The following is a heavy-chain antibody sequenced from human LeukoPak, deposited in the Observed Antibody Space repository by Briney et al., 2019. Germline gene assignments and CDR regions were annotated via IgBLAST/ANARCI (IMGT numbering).Heavy chain of an antibody. CDR2: IYYTGST. CDR3: ARVGNWNDLDY. J-gene: IGHJ4*02. Sequence: SETLSLTSAVSGGSISDYYWSWIRQPPGKRLEWIGYIYYTGSTNYNPSLESRVTISVDTSKNQFSLKLTSVTAADTAVYYCARVGNWNDLDYWGQGTLVNVSS. CDR1: GGSISDYY. D-gene: IGHD1-1*01. V-gene: IGHV4-59*01.